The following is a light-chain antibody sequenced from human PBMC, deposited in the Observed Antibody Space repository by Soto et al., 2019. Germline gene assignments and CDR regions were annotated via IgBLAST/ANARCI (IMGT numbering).Light chain of an antibody. CDR3: ALYLGSGIGV. V-gene: IGLV8-61*01. Sequence: QTVVTQEPSFSVSPGGTVTLTCGLSSGSVSTNYYPSWYQQTPGQAPRTLMHSSNTRSSGVPDRFSGSILGNKAALTITGAQAEDEADYYCALYLGSGIGVFGGGTKLTVL. CDR2: SSN. CDR1: SGSVSTNYY. J-gene: IGLJ3*02.